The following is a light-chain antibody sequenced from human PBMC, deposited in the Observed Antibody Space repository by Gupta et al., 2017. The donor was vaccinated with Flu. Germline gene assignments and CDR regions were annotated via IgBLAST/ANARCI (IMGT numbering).Light chain of an antibody. CDR1: QSVSTN. Sequence: EIVMTQSPATLSVSPGERATLSCRASQSVSTNLAWYQQTPGQAPRLLIFGAFTRATGIPARFSGSGSGTEFTLTISSLQSEDFAIYYCQQENNRPLTFGGGTMVEIK. CDR2: GAF. J-gene: IGKJ4*01. V-gene: IGKV3-15*01. CDR3: QQENNRPLT.